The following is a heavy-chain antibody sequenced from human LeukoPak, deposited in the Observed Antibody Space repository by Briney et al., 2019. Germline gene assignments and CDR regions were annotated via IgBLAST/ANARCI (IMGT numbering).Heavy chain of an antibody. CDR2: IYHSGST. Sequence: PSETLSLTCTVSGYSISSGYYWGWIRRPPGKGLEWIGSIYHSGSTYYNPSLKSRVTISVDTSKNQFSLKLSSVTAADTAVYYCARAMTTVTDFDYWGQGTLVTVSS. V-gene: IGHV4-38-2*02. J-gene: IGHJ4*02. D-gene: IGHD4-11*01. CDR1: GYSISSGYY. CDR3: ARAMTTVTDFDY.